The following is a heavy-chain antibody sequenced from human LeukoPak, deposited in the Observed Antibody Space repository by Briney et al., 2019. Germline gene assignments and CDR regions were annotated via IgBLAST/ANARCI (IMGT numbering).Heavy chain of an antibody. Sequence: SVKVSCKASGYTFTSYAISWVRQAPGQGLEWMGGIIPIFGTANYAQKFQGRVTITADESTSTAYMELSSLRSEDTAVYYCARSGTYDYYYYYMDVWGKGTTVTISS. CDR2: IIPIFGTA. D-gene: IGHD3-3*01. V-gene: IGHV1-69*13. J-gene: IGHJ6*03. CDR1: GYTFTSYA. CDR3: ARSGTYDYYYYYMDV.